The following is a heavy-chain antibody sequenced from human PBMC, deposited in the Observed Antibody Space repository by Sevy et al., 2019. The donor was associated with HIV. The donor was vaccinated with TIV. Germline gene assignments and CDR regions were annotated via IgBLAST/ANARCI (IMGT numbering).Heavy chain of an antibody. Sequence: GGFLRLSCAASGFSVSSHAMHWVRQAPGKGLERVALLSYDGGAQYYADSVKGRFSISRDNSKNILYLQMNSLRPADTALYYCTRDAGYSVGWYPSNYWGQGTLVTVSS. J-gene: IGHJ4*02. D-gene: IGHD6-19*01. CDR3: TRDAGYSVGWYPSNY. CDR2: LSYDGGAQ. CDR1: GFSVSSHA. V-gene: IGHV3-30*04.